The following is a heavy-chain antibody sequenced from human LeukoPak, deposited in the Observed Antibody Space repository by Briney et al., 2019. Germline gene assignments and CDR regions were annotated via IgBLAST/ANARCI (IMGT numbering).Heavy chain of an antibody. V-gene: IGHV4-39*07. CDR1: GGSISSSSYY. CDR2: IYYSGST. J-gene: IGHJ6*02. CDR3: ARDIVAKYYYYGMDV. Sequence: SETLSLTCTVSGGSISSSSYYWGWIRQPPGKGLEWIGSIYYSGSTYYNPSLKSRVTISVDTSKNQFSLKLSSVTAADTAVYYCARDIVAKYYYYGMDVWGQGTTVTVSS. D-gene: IGHD5-12*01.